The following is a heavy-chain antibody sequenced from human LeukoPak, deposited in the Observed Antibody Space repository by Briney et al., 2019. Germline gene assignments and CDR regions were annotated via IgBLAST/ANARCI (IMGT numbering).Heavy chain of an antibody. V-gene: IGHV3-30*04. J-gene: IGHJ4*02. CDR3: ARDKYFSAE. CDR2: ISYDGSNK. Sequence: GGSLRLSCAASGFTFSSYAMHWVRQAPGKGLEWVAVISYDGSNKYYADSVKGRFTISRDNSKNTLYLQMNSLRAEDTALYYCARDKYFSAEWGQGTLVTVSS. D-gene: IGHD2/OR15-2a*01. CDR1: GFTFSSYA.